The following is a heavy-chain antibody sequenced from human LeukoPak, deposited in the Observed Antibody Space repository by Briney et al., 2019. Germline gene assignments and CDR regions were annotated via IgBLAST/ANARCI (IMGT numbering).Heavy chain of an antibody. CDR1: GGSISSYY. CDR2: IYYSGST. J-gene: IGHJ4*02. CDR3: ARGWRYSSGSGIVYSYNG. Sequence: SETLSLTCTVSGGSISSYYWSWIRQPPGKGLEWIGYIYYSGSTNYNPSLKSRVTISVDTSKNQFSLKLSSVTAADTAVYYCARGWRYSSGSGIVYSYNGWGQGTLVTVSS. V-gene: IGHV4-59*01. D-gene: IGHD6-19*01.